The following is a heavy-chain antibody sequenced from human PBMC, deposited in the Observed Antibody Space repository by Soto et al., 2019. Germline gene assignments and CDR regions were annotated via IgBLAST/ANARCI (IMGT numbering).Heavy chain of an antibody. CDR2: MNPNSGNT. CDR1: GYTFTSYD. J-gene: IGHJ5*02. CDR3: ARGPKYGAYSRGFDP. D-gene: IGHD4-17*01. V-gene: IGHV1-8*01. Sequence: QVQLVQSGAEVKKPGASVKVSCKASGYTFTSYDINWVRQATGQGLEYLGWMNPNSGNTAYVQKFQGRVTMTWDTPIATAYMELSSLRSEHTAVYFCARGPKYGAYSRGFDPWGQGTLVTVSP.